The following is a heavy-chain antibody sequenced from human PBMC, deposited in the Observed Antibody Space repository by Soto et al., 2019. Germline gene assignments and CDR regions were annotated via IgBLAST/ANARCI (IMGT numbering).Heavy chain of an antibody. CDR1: GYTFTSYG. CDR3: ARDPSLFSCGSAGHAFDI. V-gene: IGHV1-18*01. D-gene: IGHD2-21*01. Sequence: ASVKVSCKASGYTFTSYGISWVRQAPGQGLEWMGWISAYNGNTNYAQKLQGRVTMTTDTSTSTAYMELRSLRSDDTAVYYCARDPSLFSCGSAGHAFDIWGQGTMVTVSS. J-gene: IGHJ3*02. CDR2: ISAYNGNT.